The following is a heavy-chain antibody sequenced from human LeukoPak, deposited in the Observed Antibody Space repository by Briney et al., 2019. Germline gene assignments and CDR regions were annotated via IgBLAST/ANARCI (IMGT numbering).Heavy chain of an antibody. J-gene: IGHJ5*02. Sequence: PGGSLRLSCSASGFTFSSYSMHWVRQAPGKGLEYVSGIGNSGGSTSYADSVKGRFTISRDNSKNTLYLQMSSLTAEDTALYYCVHSPRIAASHPWGQGTLVIVSS. CDR1: GFTFSSYS. V-gene: IGHV3-64D*08. D-gene: IGHD6-13*01. CDR2: IGNSGGST. CDR3: VHSPRIAASHP.